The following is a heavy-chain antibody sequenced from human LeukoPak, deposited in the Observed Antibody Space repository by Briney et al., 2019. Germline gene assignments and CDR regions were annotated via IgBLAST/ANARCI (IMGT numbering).Heavy chain of an antibody. D-gene: IGHD6-25*01. CDR1: RVTFSSYS. Sequence: GGSLRLSCAASRVTFSSYSMTWVRQTPGQGLGCVSSISSSSSYIYYADSVKGRFTISRDNAKNSLYLQMNSLRAEDTAVYYCARAPSATTTPFDYWGQGTLVTVSS. CDR2: ISSSSSYI. V-gene: IGHV3-21*01. J-gene: IGHJ4*02. CDR3: ARAPSATTTPFDY.